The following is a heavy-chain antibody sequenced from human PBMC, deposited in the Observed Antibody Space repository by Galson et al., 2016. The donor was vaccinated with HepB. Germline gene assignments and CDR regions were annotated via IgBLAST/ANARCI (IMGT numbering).Heavy chain of an antibody. Sequence: ETLSLTCTVSGGSISSTSNHYWGWIRQSPGKGLEWIGSIPYSGSTHYSPSLKSRVTISGNTSKNQFYLKLNSMSAADTAVYYCARALEYRDAGSPYNWFEPWGQGTLVTVSS. CDR2: IPYSGST. CDR1: GGSISSTSNHY. CDR3: ARALEYRDAGSPYNWFEP. D-gene: IGHD6-6*01. V-gene: IGHV4-39*01. J-gene: IGHJ5*02.